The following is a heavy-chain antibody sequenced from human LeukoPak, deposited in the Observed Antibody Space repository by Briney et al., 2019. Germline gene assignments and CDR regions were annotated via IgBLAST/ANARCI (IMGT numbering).Heavy chain of an antibody. CDR3: ARIQSRIIAARPGNPAFDY. V-gene: IGHV1-18*01. Sequence: ASVKVSCKASGYTFTSYDISWVRQAPGQGLEWMGWISTYNDNTHYAQKLQGRVTMTTDTSTSTVYMELKCLRSDDTAVYYCARIQSRIIAARPGNPAFDYWGRGTLVTVSS. CDR2: ISTYNDNT. D-gene: IGHD6-6*01. CDR1: GYTFTSYD. J-gene: IGHJ4*02.